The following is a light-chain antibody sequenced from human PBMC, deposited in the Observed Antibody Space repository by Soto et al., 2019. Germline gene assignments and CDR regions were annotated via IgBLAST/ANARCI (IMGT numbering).Light chain of an antibody. CDR1: SSNIGTNT. CDR3: AAWDGILNVVL. Sequence: QSALTQPPSASGTPGQRVTISCSGSSSNIGTNTVNWYQQFPRSAPKLLMYSSNQRPSGVPDRFSGSKSGTSASLAISGLQSEDEADYYCAAWDGILNVVLFGGGTKVTVL. J-gene: IGLJ3*02. V-gene: IGLV1-44*01. CDR2: SSN.